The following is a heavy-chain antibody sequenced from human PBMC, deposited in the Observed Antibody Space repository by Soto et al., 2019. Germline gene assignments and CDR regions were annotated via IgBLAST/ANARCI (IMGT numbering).Heavy chain of an antibody. CDR3: ASSSPHYDFWSGYSFWDAFDI. D-gene: IGHD3-3*01. CDR1: GGSISSYY. J-gene: IGHJ3*02. CDR2: IYYSGST. V-gene: IGHV4-59*01. Sequence: SETLSLTCTVSGGSISSYYWSWIRQPPGKGLEWIGYIYYSGSTNYNPSLKSRVTISVDTSKNQFSLKLSSVTAADTAVYYCASSSPHYDFWSGYSFWDAFDIWGQGTMVTVSS.